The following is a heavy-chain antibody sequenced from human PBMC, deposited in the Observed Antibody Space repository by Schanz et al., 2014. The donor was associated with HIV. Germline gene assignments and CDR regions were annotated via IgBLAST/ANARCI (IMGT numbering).Heavy chain of an antibody. Sequence: QVQLVQSGAEVKKPGSSVKVSCKASGGTFSNYAISWVRQAPGQGLEWMGGIIPIFGTTNYAQKFQGRVTMTRDTSTSTVYMQLSSLTSDDTAVYYCARGAAEMATMTPWRYWGQGTLVTVSS. V-gene: IGHV1-69*06. CDR3: ARGAAEMATMTPWRY. J-gene: IGHJ4*02. D-gene: IGHD5-12*01. CDR2: IIPIFGTT. CDR1: GGTFSNYA.